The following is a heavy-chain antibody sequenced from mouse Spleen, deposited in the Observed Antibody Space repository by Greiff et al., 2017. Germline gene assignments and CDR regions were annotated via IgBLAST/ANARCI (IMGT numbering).Heavy chain of an antibody. CDR3: ARDGSNAMDY. J-gene: IGHJ4*01. V-gene: IGHV5-16*01. CDR2: INYDGSST. Sequence: EVKVVESEGGLVQPGSSMKLSCTASGFTFSDYYMAWVRQVPEKGLEWVANINYDGSSTYYLDSLKSRFIISRDNAKNILYLQMSSLKSEDTATYYCARDGSNAMDYWGQGTSVTVSS. CDR1: GFTFSDYY.